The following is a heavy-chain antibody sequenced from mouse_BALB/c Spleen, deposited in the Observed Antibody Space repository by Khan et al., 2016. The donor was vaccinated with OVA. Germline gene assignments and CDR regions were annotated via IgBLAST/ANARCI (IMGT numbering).Heavy chain of an antibody. V-gene: IGHV5-9-3*01. CDR3: ARHEDDYSSRPYFDY. Sequence: EVELVESGGGLVKPGGSLKLSCVASGITFSRYSMSWVRQTPEKRLEWVASISSGGSYTYYPDSVKGRFTLSRANAENTLYLQMRSRRSADTAIFYCARHEDDYSSRPYFDYWGQGTTLAVSS. CDR2: ISSGGSYT. D-gene: IGHD1-1*01. J-gene: IGHJ2*01. CDR1: GITFSRYS.